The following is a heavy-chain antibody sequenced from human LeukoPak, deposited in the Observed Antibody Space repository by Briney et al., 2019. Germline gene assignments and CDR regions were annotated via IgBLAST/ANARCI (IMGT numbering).Heavy chain of an antibody. CDR3: ARDRGFDSGSSYSDY. J-gene: IGHJ4*02. D-gene: IGHD1-26*01. CDR2: IYSGGST. V-gene: IGHV3-53*01. CDR1: GFTVSSDY. Sequence: GGSLRLSCAASGFTVSSDYMTWVRQAPGKGLEWVSVIYSGGSTYYADSVKGRFTISRDNSKNTLYLQMNSLRAEDTAVYYCARDRGFDSGSSYSDYWGQGTLVTVSS.